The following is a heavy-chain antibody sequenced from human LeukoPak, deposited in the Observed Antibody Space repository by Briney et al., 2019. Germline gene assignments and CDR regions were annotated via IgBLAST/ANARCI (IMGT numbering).Heavy chain of an antibody. CDR1: GCSISSGDYH. CDR3: ARSDPGIAAAGLNPFDY. Sequence: SQTLSLTCTVSGCSISSGDYHWSWIRPPPGKGLEWLGYIYYSGSTYYNPSLKSRVTISVDTSKNQFSLKLSSVTAADTAVYYCARSDPGIAAAGLNPFDYWGQGTLVTVSS. V-gene: IGHV4-30-4*01. CDR2: IYYSGST. D-gene: IGHD6-13*01. J-gene: IGHJ4*02.